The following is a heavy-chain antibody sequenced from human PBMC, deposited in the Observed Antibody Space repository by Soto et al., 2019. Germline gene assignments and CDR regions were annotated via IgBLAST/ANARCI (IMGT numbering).Heavy chain of an antibody. CDR3: ARDKGQGHWFDP. Sequence: GASVKVSCKASGGTFSSYAISWVRQAPGQGLEWMGGIIPIFGTANYAQKFQGRVTITADESTSTAYMELSSLRSEETAVYYCARDKGQGHWFDPWGQGTLVTVS. CDR2: IIPIFGTA. V-gene: IGHV1-69*13. J-gene: IGHJ5*02. CDR1: GGTFSSYA.